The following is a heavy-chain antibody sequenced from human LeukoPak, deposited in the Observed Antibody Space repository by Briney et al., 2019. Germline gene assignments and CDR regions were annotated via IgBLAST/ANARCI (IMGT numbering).Heavy chain of an antibody. D-gene: IGHD3-3*01. CDR3: ARERPKLLEWLLIEGIPRDYYFDY. CDR1: GGSISSYY. CDR2: INHSGST. Sequence: SETLSLTCTVSGGSISSYYWSWIRQPPGKGLEWIGEINHSGSTNYNPSLKSRVTISVDTSKNQFSLKLSSVTAADTAVYYCARERPKLLEWLLIEGIPRDYYFDYWGQGTLVTVSS. V-gene: IGHV4-34*01. J-gene: IGHJ4*02.